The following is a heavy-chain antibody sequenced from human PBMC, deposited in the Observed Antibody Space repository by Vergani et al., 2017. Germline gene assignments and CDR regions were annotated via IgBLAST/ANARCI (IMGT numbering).Heavy chain of an antibody. CDR2: ISRSGSTI. Sequence: EVQLVESGGGLVQPGGSLRLSCAASGFTVSSYEMNWVRQAPGKGLEWVSDISRSGSTIYYPDSVKGRFTISRDNAKTPLYLQLNSLRAEDTAVYYCARESRASAGDSFVIWGQGTMVTVSS. CDR1: GFTVSSYE. V-gene: IGHV3-48*03. J-gene: IGHJ3*02. D-gene: IGHD6-13*01. CDR3: ARESRASAGDSFVI.